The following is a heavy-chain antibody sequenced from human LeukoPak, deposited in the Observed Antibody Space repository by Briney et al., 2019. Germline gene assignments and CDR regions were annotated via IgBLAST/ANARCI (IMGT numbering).Heavy chain of an antibody. D-gene: IGHD2-15*01. CDR3: ARVRCSGGSCYSNFDY. CDR2: INPNSGGT. J-gene: IGHJ4*02. V-gene: IGHV1-2*02. CDR1: GYTFTGYY. Sequence: GASVKVSCKASGYTFTGYYMHWVRQAPGQGLEWMGWINPNSGGTNYAQKFQGRVTMTRGTSISTAYMELRSLRSDDTAVYYCARVRCSGGSCYSNFDYWGQGTLVTVSS.